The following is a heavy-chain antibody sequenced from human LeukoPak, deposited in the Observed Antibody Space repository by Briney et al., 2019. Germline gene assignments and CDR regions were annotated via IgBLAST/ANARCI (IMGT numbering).Heavy chain of an antibody. V-gene: IGHV4-34*01. D-gene: IGHD1-26*01. CDR2: INHSGST. Sequence: PSETLSLTCAVYGGSFSGYYWSWIRQPPGKGLEWIGEINHSGSTNYNPSLKSRVTISVDTSKNQFSLKLSSVTAADTAVYYCAREWDRDIHYWGQGTLVTVSS. CDR1: GGSFSGYY. CDR3: AREWDRDIHY. J-gene: IGHJ4*02.